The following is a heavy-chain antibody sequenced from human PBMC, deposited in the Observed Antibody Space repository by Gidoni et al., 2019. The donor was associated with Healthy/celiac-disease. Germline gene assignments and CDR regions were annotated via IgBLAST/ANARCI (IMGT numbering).Heavy chain of an antibody. V-gene: IGHV3-30-3*01. CDR3: ARDGAGPDGYNDY. CDR1: GFTFSSYA. D-gene: IGHD5-12*01. J-gene: IGHJ4*02. Sequence: QVQLVESGGGVVQPGRSLSLSCAASGFTFSSYAMHWVRQAPGKGLEWVAVISYDGSNKYYADSVKGRFTISRDNSKNTLYLQMNSLRAEDTAVYYCARDGAGPDGYNDYWGQGTLVTVSS. CDR2: ISYDGSNK.